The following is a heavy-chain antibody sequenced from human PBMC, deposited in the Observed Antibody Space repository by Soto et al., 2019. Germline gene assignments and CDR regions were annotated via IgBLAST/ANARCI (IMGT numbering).Heavy chain of an antibody. CDR1: GYNFGAYW. J-gene: IGHJ4*02. D-gene: IGHD3-10*01. Sequence: GESLTISCKGSGYNFGAYWISWVRQTPGKGLEWMGRIDPTDSSSNYNPSFEGHVTVSAEKSISTAYLEWSSLKTSDTAIYYCARHGAYTFSENFDFWGQGTLVTVSS. CDR3: ARHGAYTFSENFDF. CDR2: IDPTDSSS. V-gene: IGHV5-10-1*01.